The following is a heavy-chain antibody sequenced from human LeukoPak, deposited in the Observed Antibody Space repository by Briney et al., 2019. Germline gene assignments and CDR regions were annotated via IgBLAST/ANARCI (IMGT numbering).Heavy chain of an antibody. Sequence: GGSLRLSCAASGFTFNTYWMSWVRQAPGTGLEWVANIKWDGSEKYFVDSVKDRFTISIDNAKNSLFLQMYSLRVEDTAVYYCARDFGSRGSGTLFYFDYWGQGTLVTVSS. V-gene: IGHV3-7*01. CDR3: ARDFGSRGSGTLFYFDY. J-gene: IGHJ4*02. CDR2: IKWDGSEK. D-gene: IGHD3-10*01. CDR1: GFTFNTYW.